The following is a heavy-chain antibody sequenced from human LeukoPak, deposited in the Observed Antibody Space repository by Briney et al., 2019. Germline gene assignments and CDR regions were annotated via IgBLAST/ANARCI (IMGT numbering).Heavy chain of an antibody. D-gene: IGHD4-23*01. Sequence: GRSLRLSCAASGFTFSSYAMHWVRQAPGKGLEWVAVISYDGSNKYYADSVKGRFTISRDNSKNTPYLQMNSLRVEDTAVYYCARGRPHGNDYWGQGTLVTVSS. V-gene: IGHV3-30-3*01. CDR3: ARGRPHGNDY. CDR1: GFTFSSYA. CDR2: ISYDGSNK. J-gene: IGHJ4*02.